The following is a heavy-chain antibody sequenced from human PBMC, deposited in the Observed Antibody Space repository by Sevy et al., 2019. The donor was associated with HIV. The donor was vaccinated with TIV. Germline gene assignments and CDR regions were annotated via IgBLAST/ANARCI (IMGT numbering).Heavy chain of an antibody. J-gene: IGHJ4*02. CDR2: ISTSSDYT. CDR3: SRDSDCSGHHYLDYFDY. Sequence: ASVKVSCKASGYTFTNYAIGWVRQAPGQGLEWMGWISTSSDYTKLERNLQGRVTMTTDTSATTAYMELRGLRSDDTAVYFCSRDSDCSGHHYLDYFDYWGQGTLVTVSS. D-gene: IGHD3-22*01. V-gene: IGHV1-18*01. CDR1: GYTFTNYA.